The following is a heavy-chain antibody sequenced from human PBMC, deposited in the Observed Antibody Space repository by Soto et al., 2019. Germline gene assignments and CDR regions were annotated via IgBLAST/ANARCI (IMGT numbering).Heavy chain of an antibody. J-gene: IGHJ4*02. CDR2: ISKSDYT. CDR1: GVSVSSPS. CDR3: AREDSIIIPAVSDF. V-gene: IGHV3-21*06. D-gene: IGHD2-2*01. Sequence: ETLSLTCSVSGVSVSSPSFYWAWVRQAPGKGLEWVSSISKSDYTYYSDSVKGRFTISRDNAKNSVSLQMNTLRVEDTAVYYCAREDSIIIPAVSDFWGQGTLVTVSS.